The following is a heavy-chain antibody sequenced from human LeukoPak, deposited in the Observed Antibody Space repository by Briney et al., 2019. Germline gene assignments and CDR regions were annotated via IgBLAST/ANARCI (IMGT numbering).Heavy chain of an antibody. V-gene: IGHV3-21*01. Sequence: MSGGSLRLSCAASGFTFSSYSMNWVRQAPGMGLEWVSSISSSSSYIYYADSVKGRFTISRDNAKNSLYLQMNSLRAEDTAVYYCARDRSLGTVWFGPKRYYYFDYWGQGTLVTVSS. CDR1: GFTFSSYS. D-gene: IGHD3-10*01. J-gene: IGHJ4*02. CDR3: ARDRSLGTVWFGPKRYYYFDY. CDR2: ISSSSSYI.